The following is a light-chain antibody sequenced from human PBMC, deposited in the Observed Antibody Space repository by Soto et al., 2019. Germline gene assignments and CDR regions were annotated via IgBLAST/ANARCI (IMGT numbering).Light chain of an antibody. V-gene: IGKV3-20*01. Sequence: EIVLTHSPGTLSLSPGERATLSCSASQSVSSIYLGWYQQKPGQAPRLLMYGASSRATGIPERFSGSGSGTDFTLTISRLEPEDFAVYYCQQYGSSPRTFGQGTKV. CDR3: QQYGSSPRT. J-gene: IGKJ1*01. CDR1: QSVSSIY. CDR2: GAS.